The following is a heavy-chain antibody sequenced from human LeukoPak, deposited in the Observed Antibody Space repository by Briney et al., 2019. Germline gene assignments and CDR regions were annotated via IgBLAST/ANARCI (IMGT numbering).Heavy chain of an antibody. CDR2: IYYSGST. CDR1: GGSISSYY. J-gene: IGHJ3*02. D-gene: IGHD1-20*01. Sequence: SETLSLTCTVSGGSISSYYWSWIRQPPGKGLEWIGYIYYSGSTNYNPSLKRRVTISVDTSKNQFSLKLSSVTATDTAVYYCARLTGTDARGYYAFDIWGQGTMVTVSS. V-gene: IGHV4-59*08. CDR3: ARLTGTDARGYYAFDI.